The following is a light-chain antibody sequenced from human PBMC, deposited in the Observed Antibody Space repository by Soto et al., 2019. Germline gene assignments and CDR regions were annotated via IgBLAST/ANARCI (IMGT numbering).Light chain of an antibody. CDR1: QSVSSN. V-gene: IGKV3-15*01. Sequence: EIVMTQSPATLSVSPGERATLSCRASQSVSSNLAWYQQKPGQAPRLLIFGASTRATGIPARFSGSGSGTEFTFTISSLQSEDFAVYYCQQYNYWPPLTFGGGTKVDIK. CDR2: GAS. CDR3: QQYNYWPPLT. J-gene: IGKJ4*01.